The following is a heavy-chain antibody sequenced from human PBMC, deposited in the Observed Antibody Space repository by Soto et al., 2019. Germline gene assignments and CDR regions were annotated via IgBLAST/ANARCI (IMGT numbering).Heavy chain of an antibody. CDR2: MYHSGST. CDR1: GGSISSGGYS. D-gene: IGHD5-12*01. J-gene: IGHJ2*01. Sequence: PSETLSLTCAVSGGSISSGGYSWSWIRQPPGKGLEWIGYMYHSGSTYYNPSLKSRVTISIDRSKNQFSLKLSSLRSEDTAVYYCARGNHRWLQLWYFDLWGRGTLVTVSS. CDR3: ARGNHRWLQLWYFDL. V-gene: IGHV4-30-2*01.